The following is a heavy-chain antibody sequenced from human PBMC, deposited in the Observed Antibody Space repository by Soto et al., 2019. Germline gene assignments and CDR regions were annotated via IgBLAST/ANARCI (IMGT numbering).Heavy chain of an antibody. D-gene: IGHD3-22*01. CDR1: GVTFSSYS. CDR3: ARARTYYYDSSGYYSTGDL. CDR2: FIPIFGIA. J-gene: IGHJ6*02. Sequence: QVQLVQSGAEVKKPGSSVKVSCKASGVTFSSYSISWVRHAPGQGLEWMGGFIPIFGIANYAQKFHGRVTITADESTSTAYMELSSLRSEDTAVYYCARARTYYYDSSGYYSTGDLWGQGTTVTVSS. V-gene: IGHV1-69*01.